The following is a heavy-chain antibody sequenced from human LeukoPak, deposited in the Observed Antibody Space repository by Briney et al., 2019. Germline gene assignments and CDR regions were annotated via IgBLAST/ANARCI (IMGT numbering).Heavy chain of an antibody. CDR1: GYSISSGYY. J-gene: IGHJ6*03. CDR2: IYHSGST. CDR3: ANAEEYYYYMDV. V-gene: IGHV4-38-2*02. Sequence: PSETLSLTCTVSGYSISSGYYWGWIRQPPRKGVKWIGSIYHSGSTYYNPSLESRVTISVDTSKNQFSLKLSSVTAADTAVYYCANAEEYYYYMDVWGKGTTVTVSS.